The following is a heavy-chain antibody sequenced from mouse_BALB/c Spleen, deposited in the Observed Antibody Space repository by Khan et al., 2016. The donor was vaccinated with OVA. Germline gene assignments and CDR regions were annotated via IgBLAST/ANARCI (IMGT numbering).Heavy chain of an antibody. J-gene: IGHJ4*01. CDR3: TCPPDFSYAMDN. V-gene: IGHV9-3-1*01. Sequence: QIQLVQSGPELKKPGETVKISCKASGHTFTNYGMNWVKQAPGKGLKWMGWINTYTGEPTYADDFNGRFAFSLDTSARTAYLQINNLKNEDTTTYFCTCPPDFSYAMDNWGQGTSVTVSS. CDR2: INTYTGEP. CDR1: GHTFTNYG.